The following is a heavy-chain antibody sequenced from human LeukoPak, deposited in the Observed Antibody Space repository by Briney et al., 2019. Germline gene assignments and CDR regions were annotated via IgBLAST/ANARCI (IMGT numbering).Heavy chain of an antibody. D-gene: IGHD3-22*01. CDR2: ISYDGSNK. CDR1: GFTFSSYA. V-gene: IGHV3-30*04. Sequence: GGSLRLSCAASGFTFSSYAMHWVRQAPGKGLEWVAVISYDGSNKDYADSVKGRFTISRDNSKNTLYLQMNSLRAEDTAVYYCARDLNYDSSGLNDYWGQGTLVTVSS. CDR3: ARDLNYDSSGLNDY. J-gene: IGHJ4*02.